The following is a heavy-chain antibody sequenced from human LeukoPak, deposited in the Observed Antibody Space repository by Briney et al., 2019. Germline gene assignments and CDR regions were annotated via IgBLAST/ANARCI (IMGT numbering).Heavy chain of an antibody. CDR2: LFTGGGRT. CDR3: ARPNYGGNYYFDY. Sequence: GSLRLSCAASGFTFNNYLMSWVRQAPGKGLEWVSVLFTGGGRTLYADSVKGRFTISGDNAKNSLYLQMNSLRAEDTAVYFCARPNYGGNYYFDYWGQETLVTVSS. CDR1: GFTFNNYL. J-gene: IGHJ4*02. V-gene: IGHV3-23*01. D-gene: IGHD4-23*01.